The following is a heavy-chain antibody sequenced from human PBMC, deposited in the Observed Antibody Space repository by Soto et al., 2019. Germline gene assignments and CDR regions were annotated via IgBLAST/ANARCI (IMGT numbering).Heavy chain of an antibody. J-gene: IGHJ4*02. CDR2: IKSKTDGGTT. D-gene: IGHD3-3*01. V-gene: IGHV3-15*01. Sequence: GGSLRPSCAASGFTFSNAWMSWVRQAPGKGLEWVGRIKSKTDGGTTDYAAPVKGRFTISRDDSKTTLYLQMNSLKTEDTAVYYCTRQYYDFWSGYSEYYFDYWGQGTLVTVSS. CDR1: GFTFSNAW. CDR3: TRQYYDFWSGYSEYYFDY.